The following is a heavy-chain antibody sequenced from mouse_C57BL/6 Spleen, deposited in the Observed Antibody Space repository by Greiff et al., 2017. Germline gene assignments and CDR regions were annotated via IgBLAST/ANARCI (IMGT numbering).Heavy chain of an antibody. CDR1: GYTFTSYW. CDR2: IDPSDSYT. J-gene: IGHJ1*03. CDR3: ARLSGIWYFDD. D-gene: IGHD4-1*01. Sequence: VQLQQPGAELVMPGASVKLSCKASGYTFTSYWMHWVKQRPGQGLEWIGEIDPSDSYTNYNQKFKGKSTLTVDKSSSTAYMQLSSLTSEDSAVDYCARLSGIWYFDDWGTGTTVTVSS. V-gene: IGHV1-69*01.